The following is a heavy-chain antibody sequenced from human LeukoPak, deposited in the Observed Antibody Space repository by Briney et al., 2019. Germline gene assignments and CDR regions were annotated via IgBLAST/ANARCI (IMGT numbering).Heavy chain of an antibody. V-gene: IGHV4-39*07. CDR3: AREGDTVTDAFDI. J-gene: IGHJ3*02. Sequence: SETLSLTCTVSGGSISSSFYYWGWIRQPPGKGLEWIGSIYHSGSTYYNPSLKSRVTISVDTSRNQFSLKLSSVTAADTAVYYCAREGDTVTDAFDIWGQGTMVTVSS. CDR1: GGSISSSFYY. CDR2: IYHSGST. D-gene: IGHD4-17*01.